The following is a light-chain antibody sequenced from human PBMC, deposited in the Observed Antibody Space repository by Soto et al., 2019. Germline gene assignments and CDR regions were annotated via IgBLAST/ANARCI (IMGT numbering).Light chain of an antibody. CDR2: RNN. CDR3: TAWDDSLSGWV. CDR1: SSNIGNDY. Sequence: QSVLTQPPSASATPGQRVTISCSGSSSNIGNDYVYWYRQLPGTAPKLLIYRNNQRSSGVPDRFSGSKSGTSASLAISGLRSEDEADYYCTAWDDSLSGWVFGGGTKLTVL. J-gene: IGLJ3*02. V-gene: IGLV1-47*01.